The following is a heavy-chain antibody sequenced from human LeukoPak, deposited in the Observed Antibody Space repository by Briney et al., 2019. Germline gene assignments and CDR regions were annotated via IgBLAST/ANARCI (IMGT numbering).Heavy chain of an antibody. Sequence: PGGSLRLSCAASGFTFSSYGMHWVRQVPGKGLEWVSAISGSGGSTYCADSVKGRFTISRDNSKNTLYLQMNSLRAEDTAVYYCAKRERFDPWGQGTLVTVSS. CDR3: AKRERFDP. V-gene: IGHV3-23*01. CDR1: GFTFSSYG. CDR2: ISGSGGST. J-gene: IGHJ5*02.